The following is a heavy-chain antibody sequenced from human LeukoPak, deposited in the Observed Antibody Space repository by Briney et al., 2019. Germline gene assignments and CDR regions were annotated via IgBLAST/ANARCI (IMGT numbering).Heavy chain of an antibody. CDR3: ARGGRTTTYVTS. CDR1: GGSFSGYY. CDR2: INHIGHT. D-gene: IGHD1-14*01. J-gene: IGHJ5*02. Sequence: PSETLSLTCAVYGGSFSGYYWSWIRQPPGKGLEWIGEINHIGHTNYNPSLKSRVTISADTSKNQFSLKLSSVTAADTAVYFCARGGRTTTYVTSWGQGTLVTVSS. V-gene: IGHV4-34*01.